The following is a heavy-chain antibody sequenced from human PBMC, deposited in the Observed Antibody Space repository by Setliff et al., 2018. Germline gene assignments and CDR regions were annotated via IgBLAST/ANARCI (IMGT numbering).Heavy chain of an antibody. CDR2: IYSSGSS. Sequence: LSLTCSVSGGSISSSYWTWIRQPPGKGLEWIGYIYSSGSSNYNPSLKSRVTISVDTSKNQFSLRLTSVTAADTAVYYCAREYYYARSRNFDYWGQGTLVTVSS. CDR1: GGSISSSY. V-gene: IGHV4-59*01. J-gene: IGHJ4*02. CDR3: AREYYYARSRNFDY. D-gene: IGHD3-22*01.